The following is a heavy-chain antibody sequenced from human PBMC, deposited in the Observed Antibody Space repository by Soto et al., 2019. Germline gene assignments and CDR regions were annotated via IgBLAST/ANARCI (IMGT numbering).Heavy chain of an antibody. V-gene: IGHV1-18*01. CDR3: ASSIAAAVDFAY. D-gene: IGHD6-13*01. Sequence: QVQLVQSGAEVKKPGASVKVSCKASGYTFTSYGISWVRQAPGQGLEWMGWISAYSGSTNYAQKLQGRVTMTTDTSTSTAYMELRSLRSDGTAVYYCASSIAAAVDFAYWGQGTLVTVSS. CDR2: ISAYSGST. CDR1: GYTFTSYG. J-gene: IGHJ4*02.